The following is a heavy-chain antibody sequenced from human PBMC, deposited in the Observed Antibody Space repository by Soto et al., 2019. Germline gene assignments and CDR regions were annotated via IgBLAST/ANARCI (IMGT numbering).Heavy chain of an antibody. J-gene: IGHJ6*02. CDR1: GGSISSYY. Sequence: PSETLFLTCTVSGGSISSYYWSWIRQPPGKGLEWIGYIYYSGSTNYNPSLKSRVTISVDTSKNQFSLKLSSVTAADTAVYYCARDYYDFCSGYYPRYYGMDVWGQGTTVTV. CDR2: IYYSGST. V-gene: IGHV4-59*01. CDR3: ARDYYDFCSGYYPRYYGMDV. D-gene: IGHD3-3*01.